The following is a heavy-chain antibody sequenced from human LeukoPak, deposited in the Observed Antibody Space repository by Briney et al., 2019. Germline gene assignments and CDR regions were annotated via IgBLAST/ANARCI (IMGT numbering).Heavy chain of an antibody. CDR3: ARASGMEDY. Sequence: GGSLRLSCAASGFSFSNYWMSWVRQAPGKGLEWVANIKQDESEKYYVDSVKGRFTISRDNAKISVHLQMNSLRAEDTAVYYCARASGMEDYWGQGTLVTVSS. V-gene: IGHV3-7*04. J-gene: IGHJ4*02. D-gene: IGHD6-25*01. CDR2: IKQDESEK. CDR1: GFSFSNYW.